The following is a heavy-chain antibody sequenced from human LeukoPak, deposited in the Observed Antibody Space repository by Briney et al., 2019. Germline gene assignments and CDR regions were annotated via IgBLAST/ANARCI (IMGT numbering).Heavy chain of an antibody. D-gene: IGHD6-19*01. CDR1: GFTFSSYE. CDR3: ARDCSGKWLATNDY. V-gene: IGHV3-48*03. Sequence: GGSLRLSCAASGFTFSSYEMNWVSQDPGKGLEWVSYISSSGSTIYYADSVKGRVTISRDNAMNSLYLQMNSLRAEDTAVYYCARDCSGKWLATNDYWGQGTLVTVSS. CDR2: ISSSGSTI. J-gene: IGHJ4*02.